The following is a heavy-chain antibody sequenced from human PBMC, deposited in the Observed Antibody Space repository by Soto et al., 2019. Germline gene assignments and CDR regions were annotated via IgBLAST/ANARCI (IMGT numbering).Heavy chain of an antibody. CDR3: ARDYADIAVAGTPLLAH. CDR1: GFTFSKYA. Sequence: QVQLVQSGAEVKKPGASVNVSCKASGFTFSKYAMHWVRQAPGQRLEWMGWINAGNGNTRYLEKLQGRVTIIRDTFASTAYMELSSLRSEDTAVYYCARDYADIAVAGTPLLAHWGQGILVTVSS. J-gene: IGHJ4*01. CDR2: INAGNGNT. V-gene: IGHV1-3*01. D-gene: IGHD6-19*01.